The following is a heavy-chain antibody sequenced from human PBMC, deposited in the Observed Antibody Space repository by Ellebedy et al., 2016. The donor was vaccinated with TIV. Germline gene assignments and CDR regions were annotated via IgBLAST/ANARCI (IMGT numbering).Heavy chain of an antibody. CDR2: INPNSGGT. J-gene: IGHJ4*02. Sequence: ASVKVSXKASRYTFTGYYMHWVRQAPGQGLEWMGWINPNSGGTNYAQKFQGRVTMTRDTSISTAYMELSRLRSDDTAVYYCAREGKGDYCSGGSCYSADYFDYWGQGTLVTVSS. D-gene: IGHD2-15*01. V-gene: IGHV1-2*02. CDR1: RYTFTGYY. CDR3: AREGKGDYCSGGSCYSADYFDY.